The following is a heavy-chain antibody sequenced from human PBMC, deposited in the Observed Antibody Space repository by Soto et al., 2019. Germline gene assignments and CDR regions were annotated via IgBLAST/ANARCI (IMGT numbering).Heavy chain of an antibody. V-gene: IGHV3-30*19. Sequence: QVQLVESGGGVVQPGTSLRVSCVGSGFTFRSYVIHWVRQAQGKGLEWVALTSYDGSDKYYGDSVRGRFTTSRDNSRNTVDLEMARLRLEDMALYYCARWGTRGGLDVWGQGNLVYVSS. CDR1: GFTFRSYV. J-gene: IGHJ1*01. D-gene: IGHD3-16*01. CDR3: ARWGTRGGLDV. CDR2: TSYDGSDK.